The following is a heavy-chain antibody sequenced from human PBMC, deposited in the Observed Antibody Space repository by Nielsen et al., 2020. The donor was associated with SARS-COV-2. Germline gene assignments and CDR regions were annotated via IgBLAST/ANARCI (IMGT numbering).Heavy chain of an antibody. CDR3: TGELADAFDI. CDR1: GFTFDDYA. J-gene: IGHJ3*02. Sequence: SLKISCAASGFTFDDYAMHWVRQAQGKGLEWVSGISWNSGSIGYADSVKGRFTISRDNAKNSLYLQMNSLRAEDTALYYCTGELADAFDIWGQGTMVTVSS. CDR2: ISWNSGSI. V-gene: IGHV3-9*01. D-gene: IGHD1-26*01.